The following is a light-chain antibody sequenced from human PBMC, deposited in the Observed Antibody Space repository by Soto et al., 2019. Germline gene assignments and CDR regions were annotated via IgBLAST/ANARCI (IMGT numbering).Light chain of an antibody. Sequence: EIVLTQSPGTLSLSPGERATLSCRASQSVSSSYLAWYQQKPGQAPRLLIYGASSRAPGIPDRFSGSGSGTDFNLTISRLEPDDFAVYYCRQYGSSPLFTFGPGTKVDIK. CDR2: GAS. J-gene: IGKJ3*01. CDR1: QSVSSSY. V-gene: IGKV3-20*01. CDR3: RQYGSSPLFT.